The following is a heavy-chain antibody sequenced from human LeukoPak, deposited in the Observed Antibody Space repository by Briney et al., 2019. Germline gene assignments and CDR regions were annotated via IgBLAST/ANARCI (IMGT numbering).Heavy chain of an antibody. CDR2: INHSGST. Sequence: SETLSLTCAVYGGSFSGYYWSWIRQPPGKGLEWIGEINHSGSTNHNPSLKSRVTISVDTSKNQFSLKLSSVTAADTAVYYCARAAGRGYSSSWYVYWGQGTLVTVSS. CDR3: ARAAGRGYSSSWYVY. J-gene: IGHJ4*02. D-gene: IGHD6-13*01. V-gene: IGHV4-34*01. CDR1: GGSFSGYY.